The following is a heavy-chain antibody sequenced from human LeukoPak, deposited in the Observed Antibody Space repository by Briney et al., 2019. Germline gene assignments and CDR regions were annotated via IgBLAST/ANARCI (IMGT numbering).Heavy chain of an antibody. Sequence: PGGSLRLSCAASGFTFSSYEMSWVRQVPGKGLEWVSAISGSGGSTYYADSVKGRFTISRDNSKNTLYLQMNSLRAEDTAVYYRAKSGSGSYFWGQGTLVTVSA. V-gene: IGHV3-23*01. D-gene: IGHD1-26*01. CDR3: AKSGSGSYF. J-gene: IGHJ4*02. CDR2: ISGSGGST. CDR1: GFTFSSYE.